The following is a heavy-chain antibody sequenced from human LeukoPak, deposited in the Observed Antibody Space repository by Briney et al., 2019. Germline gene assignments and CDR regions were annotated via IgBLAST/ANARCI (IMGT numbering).Heavy chain of an antibody. CDR2: INPNSGGT. J-gene: IGHJ4*02. CDR3: AREDSSVSDFDY. D-gene: IGHD1-14*01. Sequence: ASLRVSCKASGYTFTGYYMHWVRQAPGQGLEWMGWINPNSGGTNYAQKVQGRVTMTRDTAISTAYMELSRLGSDDTAVYYCAREDSSVSDFDYWGQGTLVTVSS. CDR1: GYTFTGYY. V-gene: IGHV1-2*02.